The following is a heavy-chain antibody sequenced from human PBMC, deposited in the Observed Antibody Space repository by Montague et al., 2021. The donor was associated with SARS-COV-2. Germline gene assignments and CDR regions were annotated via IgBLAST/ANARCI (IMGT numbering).Heavy chain of an antibody. Sequence: SETLSLTCVVSGGSIISINWWSWVRQPPGKGLSWIGEIYHSGSTNYNPSLKSRVIISVDKSKNQFSLKLSSVTAADTAVYYCARTGYSSGWHSFDYWGQGTLVTVSS. V-gene: IGHV4-4*02. CDR1: GGSIISINW. D-gene: IGHD6-19*01. CDR3: ARTGYSSGWHSFDY. CDR2: IYHSGST. J-gene: IGHJ4*02.